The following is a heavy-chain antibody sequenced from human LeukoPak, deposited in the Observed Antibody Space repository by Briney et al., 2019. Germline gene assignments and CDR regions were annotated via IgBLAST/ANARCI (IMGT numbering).Heavy chain of an antibody. V-gene: IGHV4-34*01. CDR3: ARQRITMVRGVIGREYNWFDP. CDR1: GGSFSGYY. J-gene: IGHJ5*02. D-gene: IGHD3-10*01. Sequence: PSETLSLTCAVYGGSFSGYYWSWIRQPPGKGLEWIGEINHSGSTNYNPSLKSRVTISVDTSKNQFSLKPSSVTAADTAVYYCARQRITMVRGVIGREYNWFDPWGQGTLVTVSS. CDR2: INHSGST.